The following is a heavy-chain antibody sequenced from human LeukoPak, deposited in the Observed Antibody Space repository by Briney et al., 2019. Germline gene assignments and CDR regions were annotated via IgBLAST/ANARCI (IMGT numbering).Heavy chain of an antibody. CDR1: GGSISSYY. Sequence: SETLSLTCTVSGGSISSYYWSWIRQPAGKGLEWIGRIYTSGSTNYNPSLKSRVTMSVETSKNQFSLKLTSVTAADTAVYYCARELTNRITVAGRYYFDLWGRGTPVTVSS. CDR2: IYTSGST. J-gene: IGHJ2*01. D-gene: IGHD6-19*01. V-gene: IGHV4-4*07. CDR3: ARELTNRITVAGRYYFDL.